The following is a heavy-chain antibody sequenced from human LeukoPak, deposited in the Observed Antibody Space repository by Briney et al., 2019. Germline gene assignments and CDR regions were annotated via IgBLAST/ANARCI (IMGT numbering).Heavy chain of an antibody. V-gene: IGHV3-66*01. Sequence: GSLRLSCEASGFSVSNYYMSWVRQAPGKGLECVSVIYSGGTTHYPDSVKGRFTISRDNSKNTLYLQMSDLRVEDTAVYYCGRDWFKTGDPASWGQGTLVIVSS. J-gene: IGHJ4*02. CDR1: GFSVSNYY. CDR2: IYSGGTT. CDR3: GRDWFKTGDPAS. D-gene: IGHD7-27*01.